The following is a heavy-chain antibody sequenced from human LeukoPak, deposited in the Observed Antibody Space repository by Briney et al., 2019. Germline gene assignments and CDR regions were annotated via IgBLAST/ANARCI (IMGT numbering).Heavy chain of an antibody. CDR3: ARALYYDSSGYFAY. D-gene: IGHD3-22*01. CDR1: GFTLSSYA. CDR2: ISSSSSYI. Sequence: GGSLRLSCAASGFTLSSYAMSWVRQAPGKGVEWVSSISSSSSYIYSADSVKGRFTISRDNAKNSLYLQMNSLRAEDTAVYYCARALYYDSSGYFAYWGQGTLVTVSS. V-gene: IGHV3-21*01. J-gene: IGHJ4*02.